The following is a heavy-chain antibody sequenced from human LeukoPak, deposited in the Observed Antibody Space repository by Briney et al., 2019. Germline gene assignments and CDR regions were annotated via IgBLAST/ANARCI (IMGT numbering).Heavy chain of an antibody. D-gene: IGHD3-3*01. J-gene: IGHJ4*02. Sequence: GGSLRLSCAASGFTFSSYWMHWVRQAPGKGMVWVSSINSGGSSTTYADSVKGRFTISRDNAKNTLYLQMNSLRAEDTAVYYCARGGITIFGVVINPFDYWGQGTLVTVSS. CDR3: ARGGITIFGVVINPFDY. V-gene: IGHV3-74*01. CDR2: INSGGSST. CDR1: GFTFSSYW.